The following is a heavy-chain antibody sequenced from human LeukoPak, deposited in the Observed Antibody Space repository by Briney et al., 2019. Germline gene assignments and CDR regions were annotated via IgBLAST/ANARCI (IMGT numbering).Heavy chain of an antibody. CDR3: AKDRESLWFGELLYFDY. CDR1: GFTVSSNY. J-gene: IGHJ4*02. D-gene: IGHD3-10*01. V-gene: IGHV3-53*01. CDR2: IYSGGST. Sequence: GGSLRLSCAASGFTVSSNYMSWVRQAPGKGLEWVSVIYSGGSTYYADSVKGRFTISRDNSKNTLYLQMNSLRAEDTAVYYCAKDRESLWFGELLYFDYWGQGTLVTVSS.